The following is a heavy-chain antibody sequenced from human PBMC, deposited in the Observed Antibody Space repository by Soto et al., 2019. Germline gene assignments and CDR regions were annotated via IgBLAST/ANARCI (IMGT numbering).Heavy chain of an antibody. CDR3: ARAPLGDCTKGVCSTDAFDN. CDR1: GGSFSGYY. Sequence: QVQLQQWGAGLLKPSETLSLTCAVYGGSFSGYYWSWIRQPPGKGLEWLGEINHSGSTNYNPSVKSRGAIAVYTSKIEFALKPSSVTVADLAVYFCARAPLGDCTKGVCSTDAFDNWGQGTKVSVSS. CDR2: INHSGST. D-gene: IGHD2-8*01. V-gene: IGHV4-34*01. J-gene: IGHJ3*02.